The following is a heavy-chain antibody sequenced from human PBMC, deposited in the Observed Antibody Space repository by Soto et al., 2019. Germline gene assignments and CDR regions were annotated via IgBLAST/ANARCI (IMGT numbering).Heavy chain of an antibody. J-gene: IGHJ4*02. V-gene: IGHV4-30-2*01. CDR1: GGSISSGGYS. D-gene: IGHD3-10*01. CDR3: ARSRGGFGDKRRSGFDY. CDR2: IYHSGST. Sequence: PSETLSLTCAVSGGSISSGGYSWSWIRQPPGKGLEWIGYIYHSGSTYYNPSLKSRVTISVDRSKNQFSLKLSSVTAADTAVYYCARSRGGFGDKRRSGFDYWGQGTLVTVSS.